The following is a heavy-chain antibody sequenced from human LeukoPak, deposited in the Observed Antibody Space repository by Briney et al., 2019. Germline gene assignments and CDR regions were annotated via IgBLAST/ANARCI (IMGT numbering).Heavy chain of an antibody. CDR1: GGSFSGYY. CDR2: INHSGST. Sequence: SETLSLTCAVHGGSFSGYYWSWIRQPPGKGLEWIGEINHSGSTNYNPSLKSRVTISVDTSKNQFSLKLSSVTAADTAVYYCARGPTVTTLKPFDYWGQGTLVTVSS. V-gene: IGHV4-34*01. D-gene: IGHD4-17*01. CDR3: ARGPTVTTLKPFDY. J-gene: IGHJ4*02.